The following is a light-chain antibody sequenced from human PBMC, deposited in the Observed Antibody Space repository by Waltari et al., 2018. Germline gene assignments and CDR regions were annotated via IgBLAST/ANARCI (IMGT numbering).Light chain of an antibody. Sequence: QSALTQPASVSGSPGPSITISCTGTSSDVGGYKHVSWYQQPPAKAPKHIIYDVSKRTFEVSNLCSVYKSGNTASLTISGLHAEDEADYYCCSFAGSSSSEGFGGVTKLTV. CDR3: CSFAGSSSSEG. CDR2: DVS. CDR1: SSDVGGYKH. V-gene: IGLV2-23*02. J-gene: IGLJ3*02.